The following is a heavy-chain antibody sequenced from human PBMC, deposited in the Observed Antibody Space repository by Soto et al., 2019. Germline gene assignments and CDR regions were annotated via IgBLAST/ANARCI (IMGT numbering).Heavy chain of an antibody. CDR2: ISSSSSYI. J-gene: IGHJ4*02. D-gene: IGHD3-9*01. CDR1: GFTFSSYS. CDR3: ARDPRDYDILTGYWGGFDY. Sequence: GGSLRLSCAASGFTFSSYSMNWARQAPGKGLEWVSSISSSSSYIYYADSVKGRFTISRDNAKNSLYLQMNSLRAEDTAVYYCARDPRDYDILTGYWGGFDYWGQGTLVTVS. V-gene: IGHV3-21*01.